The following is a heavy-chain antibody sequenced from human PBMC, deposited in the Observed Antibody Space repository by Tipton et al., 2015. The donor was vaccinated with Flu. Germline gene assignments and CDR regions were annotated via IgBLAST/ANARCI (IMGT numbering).Heavy chain of an antibody. CDR1: GGSISSSSYY. CDR3: ARDGLWFGETNWFDP. V-gene: IGHV4-39*07. Sequence: LRLSCTVSGGSISSSSYYWGWIRQPPGKGLEWIGIIYYSGSTYYTPSLKSRVTISVDTSKNQFSPKLSFVTAADTAVYYCARDGLWFGETNWFDPWGQGTLVTVSS. CDR2: IYYSGST. J-gene: IGHJ5*02. D-gene: IGHD3-10*01.